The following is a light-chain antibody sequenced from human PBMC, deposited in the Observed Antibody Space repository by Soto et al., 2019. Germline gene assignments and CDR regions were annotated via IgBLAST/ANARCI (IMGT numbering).Light chain of an antibody. V-gene: IGKV3-15*01. CDR3: LQYDGWPLT. CDR1: QNVRKN. CDR2: GAS. Sequence: ETVMTQSPVALSVSPGERATLSCRARQNVRKNSAWYQQKPGQAPRLRIYGASTRATGIPARFSGDGSGTEFTLTIDSLQSEDFVVYYCLQYDGWPLTFGQGTRLEIK. J-gene: IGKJ5*01.